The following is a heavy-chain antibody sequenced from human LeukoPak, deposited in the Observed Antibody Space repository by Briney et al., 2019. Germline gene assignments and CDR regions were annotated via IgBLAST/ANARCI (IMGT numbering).Heavy chain of an antibody. D-gene: IGHD1-7*01. CDR3: ARASITGTTEFDY. V-gene: IGHV1-8*01. CDR1: GYTFTSYD. Sequence: ASVKVSCKASGYTFTSYDINWVRQATGQGLEWMGWMNPNSGNTGYAQKFQSRVTMTRNTSISTAYMELSSLRSEDTAVYYCARASITGTTEFDYWGQGTLVTVSS. J-gene: IGHJ4*02. CDR2: MNPNSGNT.